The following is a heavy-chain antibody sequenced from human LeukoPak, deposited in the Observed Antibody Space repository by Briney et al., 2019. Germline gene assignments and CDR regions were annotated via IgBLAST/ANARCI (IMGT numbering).Heavy chain of an antibody. CDR3: AREQHQLDKGIDY. J-gene: IGHJ4*02. D-gene: IGHD6-13*01. CDR1: GGSFSSGSYY. Sequence: SETLSLTCTVSGGSFSSGSYYWRWIRQPPGRGLEWIGYIYYSGSTNYNPSLKSRLTISVDTSKNQFSLKLSSVTAADTAVYYCAREQHQLDKGIDYWGQGTLVTVSS. V-gene: IGHV4-61*01. CDR2: IYYSGST.